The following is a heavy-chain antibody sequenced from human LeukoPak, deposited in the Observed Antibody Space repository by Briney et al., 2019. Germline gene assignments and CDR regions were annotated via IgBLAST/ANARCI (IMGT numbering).Heavy chain of an antibody. J-gene: IGHJ4*02. Sequence: SETLSLTCAVYGGSFSGYYWSWIRQPPGKGLEWIGEINHSGSTNYNPSLKSRVTISVDTSKNQFSLKLSSVTAADTAVYFCARGAWRSFDYWGQGTLVTVTS. CDR3: ARGAWRSFDY. V-gene: IGHV4-34*01. CDR1: GGSFSGYY. CDR2: INHSGST.